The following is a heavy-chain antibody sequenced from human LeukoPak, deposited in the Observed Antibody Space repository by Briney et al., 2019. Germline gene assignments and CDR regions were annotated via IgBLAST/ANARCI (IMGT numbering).Heavy chain of an antibody. D-gene: IGHD4-17*01. J-gene: IGHJ4*02. CDR2: ISSSSTYI. V-gene: IGHV3-21*01. Sequence: PGGSLRLSRAASGFTFISYTMNWVRQAPGKGLEWVSSISSSSTYIYYADSVKGRFTISRDNAKNSLYLQVNSLRAEDTAVYYCARDLYGDYGWDYWGQGTLVTVSS. CDR3: ARDLYGDYGWDY. CDR1: GFTFISYT.